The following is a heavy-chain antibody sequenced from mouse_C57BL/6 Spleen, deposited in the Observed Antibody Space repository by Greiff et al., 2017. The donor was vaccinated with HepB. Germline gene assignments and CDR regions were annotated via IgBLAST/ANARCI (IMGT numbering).Heavy chain of an antibody. Sequence: DVQLVESGGGLVKPGGSLKLSCAASGFTFSDYGMHWVRQAPEKGLEWVAYISSGSSTIYYADTVKGRFTLSRDNAKNTLFLQMTSLRSEDTALYYGARCYGPWYFDVWGTGTTLTVSS. J-gene: IGHJ1*03. CDR1: GFTFSDYG. D-gene: IGHD1-1*01. CDR3: ARCYGPWYFDV. V-gene: IGHV5-17*01. CDR2: ISSGSSTI.